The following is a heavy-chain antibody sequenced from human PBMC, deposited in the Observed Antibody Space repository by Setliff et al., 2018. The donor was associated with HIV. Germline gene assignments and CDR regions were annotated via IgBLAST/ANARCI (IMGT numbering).Heavy chain of an antibody. J-gene: IGHJ4*02. V-gene: IGHV4-39*07. CDR1: GGSISSSSYY. CDR2: IYYSGST. CDR3: ARAPGYSYSFYFDS. D-gene: IGHD5-18*01. Sequence: PSETLSLTCTVSGGSISSSSYYWGWIRQPPGKGLEWIANIYYSGSTFYNPPLKSRVTMSVDTSKNQFSLKLNSVTAADTAVYFCARAPGYSYSFYFDSWGQGTLVTVSS.